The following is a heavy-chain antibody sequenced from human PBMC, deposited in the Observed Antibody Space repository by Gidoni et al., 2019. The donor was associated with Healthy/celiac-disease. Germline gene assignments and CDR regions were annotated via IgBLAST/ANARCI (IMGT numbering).Heavy chain of an antibody. CDR3: ARVGITIFGVVIGIYGMDV. J-gene: IGHJ6*02. CDR2: TSNKANSYTT. D-gene: IGHD3-3*01. Sequence: EVQLVESGGGLLQPGGSLRLSCAASGFTFSVHYLDWVRQAPGKGMEWVGSTSNKANSYTTEYAASGKGRFTISRDDSKNSLYLQMNSLKTEDTAVYYCARVGITIFGVVIGIYGMDVWGQGTTVTVSS. V-gene: IGHV3-72*01. CDR1: GFTFSVHY.